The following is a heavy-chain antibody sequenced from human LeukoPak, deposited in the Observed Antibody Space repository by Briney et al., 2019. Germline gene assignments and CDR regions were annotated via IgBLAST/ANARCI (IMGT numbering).Heavy chain of an antibody. CDR1: GGSISSSSYY. CDR2: IYYSGST. V-gene: IGHV4-39*01. D-gene: IGHD5-12*01. Sequence: PSETLSLTCTVSGGSISSSSYYWGWIRRPPGKGLEWIGSIYYSGSTYYNPSLKSRVTISVDTSKNQFSLRLSSVTAADTAVYYCARRDVDIVATIRGDYWGQGTLVTVSS. J-gene: IGHJ4*02. CDR3: ARRDVDIVATIRGDY.